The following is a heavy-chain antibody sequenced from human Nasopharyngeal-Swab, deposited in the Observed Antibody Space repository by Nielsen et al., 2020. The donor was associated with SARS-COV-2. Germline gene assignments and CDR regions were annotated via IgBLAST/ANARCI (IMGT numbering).Heavy chain of an antibody. CDR3: TRLINYYESTSGG. D-gene: IGHD3-22*01. J-gene: IGHJ4*02. CDR1: GFTFGNYW. V-gene: IGHV3-74*03. Sequence: VSLSLSCAASGFTFGNYWMHWVRQVPGKGLVWVSHINADWSTTTYADYVKGRFTIFSDNPKNTLFLQIENLRAEDTAVYYCTRLINYYESTSGGWGQGTLVTVSS. CDR2: INADWSTT.